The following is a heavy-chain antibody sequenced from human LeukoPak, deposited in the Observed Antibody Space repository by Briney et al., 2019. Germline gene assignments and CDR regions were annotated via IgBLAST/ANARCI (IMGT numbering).Heavy chain of an antibody. CDR3: AKDLLAYCGGDCYSMAFDY. J-gene: IGHJ4*02. D-gene: IGHD2-21*02. V-gene: IGHV3-33*06. CDR1: GFSFSSYG. Sequence: PGGSLRLSCAASGFSFSSYGMHWVRQAPGKGLEWVAVIWYDGSNEYYADSVKGRFTISRDSSKNTLYLQMNSLRGEDTAVYYCAKDLLAYCGGDCYSMAFDYWGQGTLVTVSS. CDR2: IWYDGSNE.